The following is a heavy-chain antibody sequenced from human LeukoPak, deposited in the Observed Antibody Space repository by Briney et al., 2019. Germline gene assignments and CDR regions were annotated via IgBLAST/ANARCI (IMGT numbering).Heavy chain of an antibody. D-gene: IGHD6-25*01. V-gene: IGHV3-30*18. J-gene: IGHJ5*02. CDR1: GFTFSNYV. CDR3: AKDRASQRRGWFDP. CDR2: ISYDGSNK. Sequence: GGSLRLSCAASGFTFSNYVMSWVRQAPGKGLEWVAVISYDGSNKYYADSVKGRFTISRDNSKNTLYLQMNSLRAEDTAVYYCAKDRASQRRGWFDPWGQGTLVTVSS.